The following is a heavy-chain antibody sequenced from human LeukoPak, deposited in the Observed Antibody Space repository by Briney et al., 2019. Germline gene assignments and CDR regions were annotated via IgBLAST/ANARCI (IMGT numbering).Heavy chain of an antibody. Sequence: PGGSLRLSCAASGFTFSSYWMSWVRQAPGKGLEGVANIKQDGSEKYYVDSVKGRFTISRDNAKNSLYLQMNSLRAEDTAVYYCARGKNSSWYRYYYYYGMDVWGKGTTVTVSS. CDR3: ARGKNSSWYRYYYYYGMDV. J-gene: IGHJ6*04. CDR2: IKQDGSEK. V-gene: IGHV3-7*03. CDR1: GFTFSSYW. D-gene: IGHD6-13*01.